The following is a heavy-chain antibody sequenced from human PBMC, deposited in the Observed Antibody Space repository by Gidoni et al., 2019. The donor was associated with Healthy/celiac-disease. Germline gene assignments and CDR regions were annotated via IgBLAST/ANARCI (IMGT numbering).Heavy chain of an antibody. Sequence: QVQLVQSGAEVKKPGDSVKVSCQASGYPFTGYYMHWVRQAPGQGLEWMGWINPNSGGTNYAQKFQGRVTMTRDTSISTAYMELSRLRSDDTAVYYCARGRSIAVAGLDYWGQGTLVTVSS. J-gene: IGHJ4*02. CDR1: GYPFTGYY. D-gene: IGHD6-19*01. CDR2: INPNSGGT. V-gene: IGHV1-2*02. CDR3: ARGRSIAVAGLDY.